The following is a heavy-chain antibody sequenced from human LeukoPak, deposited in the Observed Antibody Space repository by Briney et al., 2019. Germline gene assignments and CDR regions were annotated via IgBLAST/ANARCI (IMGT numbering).Heavy chain of an antibody. J-gene: IGHJ4*02. V-gene: IGHV1-18*01. D-gene: IGHD3-10*01. CDR2: ISAYNGNT. CDR1: GGTFSSYA. Sequence: ASVKVSCKASGGTFSSYAISWVRQAPGQGLEWMGWISAYNGNTNYAQKLQGRVTMTTDTSTSTACMELRSLRSDDTAVYYCARDRGGYYYGSGSHYDYWGQGTLVTVSS. CDR3: ARDRGGYYYGSGSHYDY.